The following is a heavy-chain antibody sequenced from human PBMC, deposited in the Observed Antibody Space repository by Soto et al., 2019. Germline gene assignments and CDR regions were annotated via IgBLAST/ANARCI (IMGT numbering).Heavy chain of an antibody. V-gene: IGHV3-30-3*01. D-gene: IGHD5-18*01. Sequence: QVQLVESGGGVVQPGRSLRLSCAASGFTFSSYAMHWVRQAPGKGLEWVAVISYDESNKYSADSVKGRFTISRDNSKNTLYLQMNSLRAEDTAVYYCARDGGTGYSYGRKYYYYGMDVW. CDR2: ISYDESNK. J-gene: IGHJ6*01. CDR1: GFTFSSYA. CDR3: ARDGGTGYSYGRKYYYYGMDV.